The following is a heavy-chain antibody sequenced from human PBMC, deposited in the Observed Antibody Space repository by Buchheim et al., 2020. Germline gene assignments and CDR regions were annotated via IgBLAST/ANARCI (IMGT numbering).Heavy chain of an antibody. CDR3: AKDRAYRGSGFDGVDF. V-gene: IGHV3-30*18. D-gene: IGHD6-19*01. CDR1: GFTFSSYG. Sequence: QVQLVESGGGVVQPGRSLRLSCEASGFTFSSYGMHWVRQAPGKGLEWVAVISYDGSNKYSTDSVKGRFTISRDNSKNTLYLQMNSLRLEDTAVYYCAKDRAYRGSGFDGVDFWGQGTT. CDR2: ISYDGSNK. J-gene: IGHJ6*02.